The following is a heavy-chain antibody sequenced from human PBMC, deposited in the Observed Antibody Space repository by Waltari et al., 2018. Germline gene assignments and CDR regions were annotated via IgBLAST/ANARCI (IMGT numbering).Heavy chain of an antibody. Sequence: QVQLVQSGAEVKKPGSSVKVSCKASGGTFSSYAISWVRPAPGHGLEWMGGVSPIFGTGTYAQKFKGRVTITADESTSPAYMELSSLRSEDTAVYYCARATGGSGSYYNGDAFDIWGQGTMVTVSS. V-gene: IGHV1-69*12. D-gene: IGHD3-10*01. J-gene: IGHJ3*02. CDR3: ARATGGSGSYYNGDAFDI. CDR2: VSPIFGTG. CDR1: GGTFSSYA.